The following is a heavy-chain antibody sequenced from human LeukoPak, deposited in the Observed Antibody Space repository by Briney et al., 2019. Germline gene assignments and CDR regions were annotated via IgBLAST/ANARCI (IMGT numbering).Heavy chain of an antibody. D-gene: IGHD4-17*01. CDR2: ISGSGGST. V-gene: IGHV3-23*01. Sequence: HPGGSLRLSCAASGFTFSSYGMSWVRQAPGKGLEWVSAISGSGGSTYYADSVKGRFTISRDNSKNTLYLQMNSLRAEDTAVYYCATGGHDYGDRPLDYWGQGTLVTVSS. CDR1: GFTFSSYG. J-gene: IGHJ4*02. CDR3: ATGGHDYGDRPLDY.